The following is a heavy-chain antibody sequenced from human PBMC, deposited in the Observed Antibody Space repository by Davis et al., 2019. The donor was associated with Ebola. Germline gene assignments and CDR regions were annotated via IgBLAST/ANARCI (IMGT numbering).Heavy chain of an antibody. CDR2: INNDGSRT. CDR3: ATADGRGPYYYYGMDV. Sequence: HTGGSLRLSCVASGFTFRSHWMHWVRHAPGKGLEWVSRINNDGSRTKYADSVKGRLTISRDNSKNTLYLQMNSLRAEDTAVYYVATADGRGPYYYYGMDVWGQGTTVTVSS. J-gene: IGHJ6*02. CDR1: GFTFRSHW. D-gene: IGHD5-12*01. V-gene: IGHV3-74*01.